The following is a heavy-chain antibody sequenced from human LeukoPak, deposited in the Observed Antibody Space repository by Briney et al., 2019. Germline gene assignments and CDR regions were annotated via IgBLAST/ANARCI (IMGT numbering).Heavy chain of an antibody. CDR1: GFTFGDYA. J-gene: IGHJ3*02. CDR3: TRVYSSSSDAFDI. D-gene: IGHD6-13*01. Sequence: GGSLRLSCTASGFTFGDYAMSWVRQAPGKGLEWVGFIRSKAYGGITEYAASVKGRFTISRDDSKSIAYLQMNSLKTEDTAVYYCTRVYSSSSDAFDIWGQGTMVTVSS. V-gene: IGHV3-49*04. CDR2: IRSKAYGGIT.